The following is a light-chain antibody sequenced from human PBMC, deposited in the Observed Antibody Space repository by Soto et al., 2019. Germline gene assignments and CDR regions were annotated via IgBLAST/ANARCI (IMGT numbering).Light chain of an antibody. CDR1: SSDIGSHNH. CDR2: AVS. V-gene: IGLV2-14*03. CDR3: ISYTDRQSYL. Sequence: QSLLTQPASVSGSPGQSIPISCSGTSSDIGSHNHVAWYQQFPGKSPKLMIYAVSDRPSGVSDRFSGSKSGITASLTISGLQTEDQADYYCISYTDRQSYLFGTGTKVTVL. J-gene: IGLJ1*01.